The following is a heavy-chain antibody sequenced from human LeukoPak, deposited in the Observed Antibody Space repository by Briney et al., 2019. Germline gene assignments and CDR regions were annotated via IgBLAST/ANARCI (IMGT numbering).Heavy chain of an antibody. J-gene: IGHJ4*02. V-gene: IGHV4-59*01. Sequence: GSLRLSCAASGFTFSDYYMSWIRQPPGKGLEWIGYIYYSGSTNYNPSLKSRVTISVDTSKNQFSLKLSSVTAADTAVYYCARVSPPSCLFDSSGQCGYYFDYWGQGTLVTVSS. D-gene: IGHD3-22*01. CDR1: GFTFSDYY. CDR2: IYYSGST. CDR3: ARVSPPSCLFDSSGQCGYYFDY.